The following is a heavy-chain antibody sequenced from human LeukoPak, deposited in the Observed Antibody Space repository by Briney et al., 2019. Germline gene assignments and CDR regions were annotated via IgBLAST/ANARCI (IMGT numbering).Heavy chain of an antibody. CDR3: ARAGSSGWYGGLFDY. V-gene: IGHV4-34*01. CDR1: GGSFSGYY. Sequence: TSETLSLTCAVYGGSFSGYYWSWIRQPPGKGLEWIGEINHSGSTNYNPSLKSRVTISVDTSKNQFSLKLSSVTAADTAVYYCARAGSSGWYGGLFDYWGQGTLVTVSS. D-gene: IGHD6-19*01. CDR2: INHSGST. J-gene: IGHJ4*02.